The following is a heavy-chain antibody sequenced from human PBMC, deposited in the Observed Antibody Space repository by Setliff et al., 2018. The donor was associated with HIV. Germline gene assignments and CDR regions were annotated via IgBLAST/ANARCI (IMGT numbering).Heavy chain of an antibody. V-gene: IGHV4-59*01. CDR3: ARATTTPIAGMLAPPPDY. Sequence: SETLSLTCSVSGDSLGSYYWSWIRQPPGKGLEWIGYIYHSGSPNYNPSLKSRVTISVDTSKNQFSLNLSSVTAADTAVYYCARATTTPIAGMLAPPPDYWGQGTLVTVSS. CDR1: GDSLGSYY. D-gene: IGHD6-13*01. J-gene: IGHJ4*02. CDR2: IYHSGSP.